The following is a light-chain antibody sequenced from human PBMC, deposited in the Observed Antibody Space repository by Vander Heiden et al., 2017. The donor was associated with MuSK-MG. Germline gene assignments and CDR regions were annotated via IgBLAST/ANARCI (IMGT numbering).Light chain of an antibody. Sequence: EIVLPQSPATLSLSSVERAALSCRARQSVRSYLAWYQQKPGQAPRLLIYEAANRAAGIKARFSGSGCGRVVSITISSREQEDFAVYYCQQRSKGPPRWTFGQGTKVEIK. J-gene: IGKJ1*01. CDR1: QSVRSY. CDR3: QQRSKGPPRWT. V-gene: IGKV3-11*02. CDR2: EAA.